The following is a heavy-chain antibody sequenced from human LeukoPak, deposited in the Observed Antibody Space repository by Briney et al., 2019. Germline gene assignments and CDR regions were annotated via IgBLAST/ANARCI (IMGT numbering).Heavy chain of an antibody. CDR1: GFTFSSFA. CDR2: INSDGSST. V-gene: IGHV3-74*01. Sequence: GESLKISCAASGFTFSSFAMSWVRQAPGKGLVWVSRINSDGSSTSYADSVKGRFTISRDNAKNTLYLQMNSLRAEDTAVYYCVRVAAFDIWGQGTMVTVSS. J-gene: IGHJ3*02. CDR3: VRVAAFDI.